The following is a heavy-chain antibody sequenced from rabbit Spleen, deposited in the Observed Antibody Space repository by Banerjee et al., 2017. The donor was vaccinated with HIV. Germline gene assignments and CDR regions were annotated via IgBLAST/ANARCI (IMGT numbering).Heavy chain of an antibody. Sequence: QSLEESGGGLVQPEGSLTLTCKASGFSFSSSDYICWVRQAPGKGLEWISCIAGSSSGFTYSATWAKGRFTISSHNAQNTLYLQLNSLTAADTATYFCARDWGWVGGTFNTAFNLWGQGTLVTVS. CDR2: IAGSSSGFT. V-gene: IGHV1S40*01. CDR3: ARDWGWVGGTFNTAFNL. J-gene: IGHJ4*01. CDR1: GFSFSSSDY. D-gene: IGHD3-1*01.